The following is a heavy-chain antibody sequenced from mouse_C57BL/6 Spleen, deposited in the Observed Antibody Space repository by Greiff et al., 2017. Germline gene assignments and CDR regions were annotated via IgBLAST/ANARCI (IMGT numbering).Heavy chain of an antibody. D-gene: IGHD2-4*01. Sequence: QVQLQQSGAELVKPGASVKLSCKASGYTFTSYWMHWVKQRPGQGLEWIGMIHPNSGSTNYNEKFKSKATLTVDKSSSTAYMQLSSLTSEDSAVYYCARSWDYDGVFAYWGQGTLVTVSA. CDR2: IHPNSGST. V-gene: IGHV1-64*01. CDR1: GYTFTSYW. J-gene: IGHJ3*01. CDR3: ARSWDYDGVFAY.